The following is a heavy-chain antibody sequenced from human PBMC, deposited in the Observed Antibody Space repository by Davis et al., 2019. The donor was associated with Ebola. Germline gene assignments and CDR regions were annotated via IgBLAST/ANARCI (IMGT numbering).Heavy chain of an antibody. CDR3: ARGVTDILTGFVDV. Sequence: SESLSLSCTVSGGSISSAYTNCIRQFPVEGLAWSRYVCYSGSTNYNPSLKSRVTISVDTSKNQFSLKLSSVTAADTAVYYCARGVTDILTGFVDVWGKGTTVTVSS. J-gene: IGHJ6*04. D-gene: IGHD3-9*01. CDR1: GGSISSAY. V-gene: IGHV4-59*01. CDR2: VCYSGST.